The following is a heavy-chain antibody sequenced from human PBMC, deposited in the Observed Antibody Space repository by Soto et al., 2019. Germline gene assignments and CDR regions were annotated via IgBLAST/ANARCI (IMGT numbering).Heavy chain of an antibody. J-gene: IGHJ5*02. CDR1: GYRFIYYP. CDR3: ARAPLCGGKCYLNYFDP. Sequence: RASVKVSCKASGYRFIYYPIHWRRQAPGQGLEWMGWINIGNGNTQYSQNFQGRVTITADTSTATAYMELSSLTSGDTAIYYCARAPLCGGKCYLNYFDPWGQGTLVTVSS. CDR2: INIGNGNT. V-gene: IGHV1-3*04. D-gene: IGHD2-15*01.